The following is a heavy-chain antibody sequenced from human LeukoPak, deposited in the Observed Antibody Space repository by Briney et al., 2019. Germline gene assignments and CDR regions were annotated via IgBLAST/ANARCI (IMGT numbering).Heavy chain of an antibody. V-gene: IGHV3-23*01. CDR1: GFTFSSYA. Sequence: GGSLRLSCAASGFTFSSYAMSWVRQAPGKGLEWVSAISGSGGSTYYADSVKGRFTISGDNSKNTLYLQMNSLRAEDTAVYYCAKERIAAAGTGYYYGMDVWGQGTTVTVSS. J-gene: IGHJ6*02. D-gene: IGHD6-13*01. CDR2: ISGSGGST. CDR3: AKERIAAAGTGYYYGMDV.